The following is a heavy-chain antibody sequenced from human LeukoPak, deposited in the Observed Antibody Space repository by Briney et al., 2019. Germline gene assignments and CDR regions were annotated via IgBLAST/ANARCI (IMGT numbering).Heavy chain of an antibody. D-gene: IGHD3-3*01. Sequence: GGSLRLSCAASGFTFSSYAMHWVRQAPGKGLEWVAVISYDRSNKYYADSVKGRFTISRDNSKNTLYLQMNSLRAEDTAVYYCARDVERITIFGVATAYIDYYYGMDVWGQGTTVTVSS. V-gene: IGHV3-30*04. J-gene: IGHJ6*02. CDR2: ISYDRSNK. CDR3: ARDVERITIFGVATAYIDYYYGMDV. CDR1: GFTFSSYA.